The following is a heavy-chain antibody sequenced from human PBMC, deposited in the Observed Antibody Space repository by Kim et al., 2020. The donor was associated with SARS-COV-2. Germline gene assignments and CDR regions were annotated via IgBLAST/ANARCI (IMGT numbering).Heavy chain of an antibody. V-gene: IGHV3-30-3*01. Sequence: GGSLRLSCAASGFTFSSYAMHWVRQAPGKGLEWVAVISYDGSNKYYADSVKGRFTISRDNSKNTLYLQMNSLRAEDTAVYYCARGAQTGVLWFRDQGGDYWGQGTLVTVSS. CDR2: ISYDGSNK. CDR3: ARGAQTGVLWFRDQGGDY. D-gene: IGHD3-10*01. J-gene: IGHJ4*02. CDR1: GFTFSSYA.